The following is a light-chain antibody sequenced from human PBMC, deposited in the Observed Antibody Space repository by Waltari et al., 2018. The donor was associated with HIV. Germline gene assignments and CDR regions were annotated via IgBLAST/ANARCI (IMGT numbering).Light chain of an antibody. CDR2: DLS. Sequence: QSALTQPRSVSGSPGQSVTISCTGTSSDVGGYNYVSWYQQHPGKAPKLMIYDLSKGPPGVPGPFPGHQSCQHAPLTISGLQAEDEADYYCCSYAGSSTFLFGTGTKVTVL. CDR1: SSDVGGYNY. V-gene: IGLV2-11*01. J-gene: IGLJ1*01. CDR3: CSYAGSSTFL.